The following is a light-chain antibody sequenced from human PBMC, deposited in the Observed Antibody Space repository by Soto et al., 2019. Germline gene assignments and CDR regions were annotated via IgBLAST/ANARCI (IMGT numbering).Light chain of an antibody. Sequence: QSALTQPASVSGSPGQSITVSCTGTTSEVGGYDYVAWYQQHPGKAPKLMIYDVSSRPSGVSNRFSGSKSGNTASLTISGLQAEDEADYYCSSYLGSSTLSGVFGTGTKLTVL. CDR3: SSYLGSSTLSGV. J-gene: IGLJ1*01. V-gene: IGLV2-14*01. CDR2: DVS. CDR1: TSEVGGYDY.